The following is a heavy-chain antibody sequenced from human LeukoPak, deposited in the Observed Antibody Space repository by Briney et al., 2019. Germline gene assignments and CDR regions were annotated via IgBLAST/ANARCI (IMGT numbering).Heavy chain of an antibody. J-gene: IGHJ4*02. V-gene: IGHV3-23*01. D-gene: IGHD5-12*01. CDR1: GFTFSSYD. CDR3: AKPQSSEWLRLGGVDY. Sequence: GGSLRLSCAASGFTFSSYDMSWVRQAPGKGLEWVSAISGSGGSTYYADSVKGRFTISRDNSKNTLYLQMNSLRAGDTAVYYCAKPQSSEWLRLGGVDYWGQGTLVTVSS. CDR2: ISGSGGST.